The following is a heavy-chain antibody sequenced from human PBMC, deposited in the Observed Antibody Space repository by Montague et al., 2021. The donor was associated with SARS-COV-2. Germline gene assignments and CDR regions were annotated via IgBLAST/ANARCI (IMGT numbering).Heavy chain of an antibody. Sequence: SETLSLTCAVYGGSFSGYYWNWIRQPPGKGLEWMGEINHSGSTNSNPSLKRRVTMSVDTSKTQFPLKLSSVTAADTAVYYCARGDRQGYGFRLGSFDSWGQGTLVTVSS. CDR1: GGSFSGYY. V-gene: IGHV4-34*01. CDR2: INHSGST. CDR3: ARGDRQGYGFRLGSFDS. J-gene: IGHJ4*02. D-gene: IGHD3-10*01.